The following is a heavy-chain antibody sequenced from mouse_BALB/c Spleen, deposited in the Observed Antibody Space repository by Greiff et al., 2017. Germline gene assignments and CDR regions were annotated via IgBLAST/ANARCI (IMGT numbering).Heavy chain of an antibody. V-gene: IGHV1S56*01. CDR1: GYTFTSYY. CDR2: IYPGNVNT. J-gene: IGHJ4*01. D-gene: IGHD1-1*01. Sequence: VQLQQSGPELVKPGASVRISCKASGYTFTSYYIHWVKQRPGQGLEWIGWIYPGNVNTKYNEKFKGKATLTADKSSSTAYMQLSSLTSEDSAVYFCAREGITTVVATRYAMDYWGQGTSVTVSS. CDR3: AREGITTVVATRYAMDY.